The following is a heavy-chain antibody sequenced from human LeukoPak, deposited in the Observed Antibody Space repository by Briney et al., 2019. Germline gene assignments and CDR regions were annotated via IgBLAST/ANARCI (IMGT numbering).Heavy chain of an antibody. CDR1: GFTFSSYW. Sequence: GGSLRLSCAASGFTFSSYWMNWVRQAPGKGLEWVANIKQDGSEKYYVDSVKGRFTISRDKAKNSLYLQMNSLRAEDTAVYYCVRGYSGYAYWGQGTLVTVSS. V-gene: IGHV3-7*03. CDR3: VRGYSGYAY. CDR2: IKQDGSEK. J-gene: IGHJ4*02. D-gene: IGHD5-12*01.